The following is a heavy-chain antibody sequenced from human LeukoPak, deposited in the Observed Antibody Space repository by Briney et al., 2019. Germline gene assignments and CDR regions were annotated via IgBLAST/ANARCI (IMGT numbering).Heavy chain of an antibody. CDR2: IYYRGSS. J-gene: IGHJ3*02. D-gene: IGHD3-22*01. CDR3: ARVQKDYYDSGGYHSAAAFDI. V-gene: IGHV4-59*01. Sequence: SETLSLTCTVSGGSINNYYWSWIRQSPGKGLEWTGYIYYRGSSNYNPSLKSRITMSVDASKNQFSLKLNSVTAADTAVYYCARVQKDYYDSGGYHSAAAFDIWGQGTMVTVSS. CDR1: GGSINNYY.